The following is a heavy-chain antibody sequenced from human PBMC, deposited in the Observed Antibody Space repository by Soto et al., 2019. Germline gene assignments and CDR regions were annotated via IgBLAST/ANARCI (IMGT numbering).Heavy chain of an antibody. CDR3: TRRIMTGATIEGFDY. V-gene: IGHV1-69*13. CDR2: ITPTLGTT. CDR1: GATFSGSA. J-gene: IGHJ4*02. D-gene: IGHD1-1*01. Sequence: SVKVSCKASGATFSGSAFSWVRQAPGQGLEWMGGITPTLGTTNYAQHLQGRVTINADESTGTSFMELTSLTSADTAVYYCTRRIMTGATIEGFDYWGXGXLVT.